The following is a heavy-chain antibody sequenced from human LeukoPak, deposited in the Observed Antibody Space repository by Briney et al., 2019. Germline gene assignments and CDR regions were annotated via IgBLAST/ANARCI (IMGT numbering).Heavy chain of an antibody. J-gene: IGHJ6*02. CDR1: GYTFTSYA. Sequence: GASVKVSCKASGYTFTSYAMNWVRQAPGQGLEWMGWINTNTGNPTYAQGFTGRFVFSLDTSVSTAYLQISSLKAEDTAVYYCARDLVSTGYCSGGSCYSWDYGMDVWGQGTTVTVSS. V-gene: IGHV7-4-1*02. D-gene: IGHD2-15*01. CDR3: ARDLVSTGYCSGGSCYSWDYGMDV. CDR2: INTNTGNP.